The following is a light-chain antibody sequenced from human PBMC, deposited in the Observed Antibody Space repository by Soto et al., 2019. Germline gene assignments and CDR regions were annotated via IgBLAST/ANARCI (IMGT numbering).Light chain of an antibody. CDR2: SAS. V-gene: IGKV1-33*01. CDR1: QDIRNY. J-gene: IGKJ3*01. Sequence: DIQMTQSPSSLSASVGDRVTITCQASQDIRNYLNWYQFKPGRAPNLLIYSASYLETGVPSRFRGRGFGTDFTLTISSLQPEDVATYYCQQYHNLPPFTFGPGTKVDI. CDR3: QQYHNLPPFT.